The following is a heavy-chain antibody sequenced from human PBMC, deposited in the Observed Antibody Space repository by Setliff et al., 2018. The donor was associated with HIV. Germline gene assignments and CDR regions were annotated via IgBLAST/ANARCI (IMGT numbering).Heavy chain of an antibody. Sequence: SETLSLTCTVSGGSISTGGYYWSWIRQHPGKGLEWIGYIYNSGGTYYNPSLKSRITMTIDTSKNQFSLKLNSVTAADTAVYFCARASRWGSIPFDYWGQGTLVTVSS. V-gene: IGHV4-31*02. CDR1: GGSISTGGYY. CDR2: IYNSGGT. D-gene: IGHD2-21*01. CDR3: ARASRWGSIPFDY. J-gene: IGHJ4*02.